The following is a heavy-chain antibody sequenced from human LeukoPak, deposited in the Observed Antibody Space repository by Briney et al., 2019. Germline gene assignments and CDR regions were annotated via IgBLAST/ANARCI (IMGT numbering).Heavy chain of an antibody. J-gene: IGHJ4*02. CDR1: GFSFSSYW. CDR3: ARGPHMAVSTY. V-gene: IGHV3-7*01. CDR2: IKEDGSEE. Sequence: PGGSLRLSCAASGFSFSSYWMTWVRQAPGKGLEWVASIKEDGSEEQYVDSVKGRFTISRDNAKNSLNLQMSSLRGDDTGVYYCARGPHMAVSTYWGQGTLVTVSS. D-gene: IGHD5/OR15-5a*01.